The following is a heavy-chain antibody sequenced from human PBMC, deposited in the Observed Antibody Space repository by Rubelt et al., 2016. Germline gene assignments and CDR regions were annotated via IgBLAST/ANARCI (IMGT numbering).Heavy chain of an antibody. CDR3: ARQPPTSCDP. CDR2: IYYSGST. CDR1: GGSISSSSYY. Sequence: QLQLQESGPGLVKPSETLSLACTVSGGSISSSSYYWGWIRQPPGKGLEWIGSIYYSGSTYYNPVLKRRGAVAVVSSKKQFSLKLSDGTAAETAVYYWARQPPTSCDPWGQGTLVTVSS. D-gene: IGHD2-2*01. V-gene: IGHV4-39*01. J-gene: IGHJ5*02.